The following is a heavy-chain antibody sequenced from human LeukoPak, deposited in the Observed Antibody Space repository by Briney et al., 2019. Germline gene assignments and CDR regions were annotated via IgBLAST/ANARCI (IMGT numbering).Heavy chain of an antibody. CDR3: ARGGRRSVITVVVVAAKHWFDP. D-gene: IGHD2-15*01. J-gene: IGHJ5*02. Sequence: NTSETLSLTCAVYGGSFSGYYWSWIRQPPGKGLEWIGKINHSGSTNYNPSLKSRVTISVDTSKNQFSLKLSSVTAADTAVYYYARGGRRSVITVVVVAAKHWFDPWGQGTLVTVSS. CDR1: GGSFSGYY. CDR2: INHSGST. V-gene: IGHV4-34*01.